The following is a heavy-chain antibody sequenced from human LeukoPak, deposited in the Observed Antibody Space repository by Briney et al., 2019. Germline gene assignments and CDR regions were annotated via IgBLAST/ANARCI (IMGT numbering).Heavy chain of an antibody. CDR1: GYTFTGYY. CDR2: INPDSGGT. V-gene: IGHV1-2*02. CDR3: ARDLDGYNQGSVDY. J-gene: IGHJ4*02. Sequence: ASVKVSCKASGYTFTGYYMHWVRQAPGQGLEWMGWINPDSGGTNYAQKFQGRVTMNRDTSISTAYMELSRLRSDDTAVYYCARDLDGYNQGSVDYWGQGTLVTVSS. D-gene: IGHD5-24*01.